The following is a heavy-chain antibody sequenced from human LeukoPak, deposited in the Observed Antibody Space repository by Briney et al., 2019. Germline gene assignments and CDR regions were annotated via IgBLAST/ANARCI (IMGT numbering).Heavy chain of an antibody. Sequence: GASVKVSCKASGYTFTSYGISWVRQAPGQGLEWMGWISAYNGNTNYAQKLQGRVTMTTDTSTSTAYMELRSPRSDDTAVYYCARDSVMDIVATIFSSRRYFDYWGQGTLVTVSS. CDR1: GYTFTSYG. D-gene: IGHD5-12*01. CDR2: ISAYNGNT. V-gene: IGHV1-18*01. CDR3: ARDSVMDIVATIFSSRRYFDY. J-gene: IGHJ4*02.